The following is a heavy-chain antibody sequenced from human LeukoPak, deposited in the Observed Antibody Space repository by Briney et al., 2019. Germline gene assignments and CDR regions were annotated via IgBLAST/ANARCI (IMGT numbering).Heavy chain of an antibody. Sequence: PGGTLRLSCAASGFTFSSYGMSWVRQAPGKGLEWVSAISGSGGSTYYADSVKGRFTISRDNSKNTLYLQMNSLRAEDTAVYYCAKEYSSGWWGYYFDYWGQGTLVTVSS. D-gene: IGHD6-19*01. CDR1: GFTFSSYG. CDR3: AKEYSSGWWGYYFDY. CDR2: ISGSGGST. J-gene: IGHJ4*02. V-gene: IGHV3-23*01.